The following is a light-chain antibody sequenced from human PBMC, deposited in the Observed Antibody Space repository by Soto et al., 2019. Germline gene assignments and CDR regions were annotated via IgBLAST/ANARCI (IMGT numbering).Light chain of an antibody. CDR1: QSVSSN. CDR2: GAS. CDR3: QQYNSWPPWT. Sequence: EIVMTQSPATLSVSPGERATLSCRASQSVSSNFAWYQQKPGQAPSLLIYGASTSATGIPARFSGSGSGTEVTLTISSLQSEDVAVYYCQQYNSWPPWTFGQGTKVEIK. V-gene: IGKV3-15*01. J-gene: IGKJ1*01.